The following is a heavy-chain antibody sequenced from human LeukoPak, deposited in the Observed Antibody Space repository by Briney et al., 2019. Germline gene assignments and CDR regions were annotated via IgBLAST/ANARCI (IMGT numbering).Heavy chain of an antibody. CDR3: ARSLAQGYIWGSYRPAGNFDY. V-gene: IGHV4-34*01. CDR1: GGSFSGYY. D-gene: IGHD3-16*02. CDR2: INHSGST. Sequence: SETLSLTCAVYGGSFSGYYWSWIRQPPGKGLEWIGEINHSGSTNYNPSLKSRVTISVDTSKNQFSLKLSSVTAADTAVYYCARSLAQGYIWGSYRPAGNFDYWGQGTLVTVSS. J-gene: IGHJ4*02.